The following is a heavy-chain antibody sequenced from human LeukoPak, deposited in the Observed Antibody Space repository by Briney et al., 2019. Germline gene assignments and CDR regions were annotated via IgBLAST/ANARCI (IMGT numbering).Heavy chain of an antibody. V-gene: IGHV3-23*01. CDR1: GFTFSSYA. Sequence: PGGSLRLSCAASGFTFSSYAMSWVRQAPGKGLEWVSAISGSGGGTYYADSVTGRFTISRDNSKNTLYLQMNSLRAEDTAVYYCAKDHQAPYNWFDPWGQGTLVTVSS. CDR3: AKDHQAPYNWFDP. J-gene: IGHJ5*02. CDR2: ISGSGGGT.